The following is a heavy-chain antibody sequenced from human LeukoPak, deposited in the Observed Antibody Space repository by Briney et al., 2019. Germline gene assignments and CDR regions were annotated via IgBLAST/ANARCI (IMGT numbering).Heavy chain of an antibody. CDR2: IYSGGST. CDR3: ARDFMATITDY. Sequence: GGSLRLSCAASGFTFDNHAMHWVRQGPGKGLEWVSVIYSGGSTYYADSVKGRFTISRDNSKNTLYLQMNSLRAEDTAVYYCARDFMATITDYWGQGTLVTVSS. J-gene: IGHJ4*02. D-gene: IGHD5-24*01. V-gene: IGHV3-66*01. CDR1: GFTFDNHA.